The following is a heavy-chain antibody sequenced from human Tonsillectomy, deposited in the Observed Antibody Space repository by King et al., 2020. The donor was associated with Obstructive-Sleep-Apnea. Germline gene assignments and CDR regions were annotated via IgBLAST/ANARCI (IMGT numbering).Heavy chain of an antibody. Sequence: QLVQSGAEVKKPGASVKVSCKASGYTFTNYGITCVRQSPGQGLEWMGWISADNGNTNYAEKLQGRVTMTTDRVTSTAYMELRSLRFDDTAVYYCARERYSSSWTDFAYWGQGTLVTVSS. J-gene: IGHJ4*02. V-gene: IGHV1-18*01. D-gene: IGHD6-13*01. CDR2: ISADNGNT. CDR1: GYTFTNYG. CDR3: ARERYSSSWTDFAY.